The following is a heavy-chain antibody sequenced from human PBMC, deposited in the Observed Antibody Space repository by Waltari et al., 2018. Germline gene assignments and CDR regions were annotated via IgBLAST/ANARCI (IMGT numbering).Heavy chain of an antibody. J-gene: IGHJ4*02. Sequence: QVQLQESGPGLVKPSETLSLTCTVSGGSISSHYWSWIRQPPGKGLEWIGYIYYSGSTNDNPSLKSRVTISVDTSKNQFSLKLSSVTAADTAVYYCARMYYYGSGSSYYFDYWGQGTLVTVSS. V-gene: IGHV4-59*11. D-gene: IGHD3-10*01. CDR2: IYYSGST. CDR1: GGSISSHY. CDR3: ARMYYYGSGSSYYFDY.